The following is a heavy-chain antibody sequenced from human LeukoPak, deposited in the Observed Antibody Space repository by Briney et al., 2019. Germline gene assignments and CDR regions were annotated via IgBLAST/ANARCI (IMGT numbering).Heavy chain of an antibody. V-gene: IGHV1-18*01. D-gene: IGHD1-14*01. J-gene: IGHJ4*02. CDR1: GDNFISYG. CDR3: ATHNPTQAFDY. CDR2: IRASNGDT. Sequence: ASVKVSCKASGDNFISYGMSWVRQAPGQGLEWMGWIRASNGDTNYAQKFQGRVTMTTDTFTTTACMELRSLRSDDTAVYYCATHNPTQAFDYWGQGTLVTVSS.